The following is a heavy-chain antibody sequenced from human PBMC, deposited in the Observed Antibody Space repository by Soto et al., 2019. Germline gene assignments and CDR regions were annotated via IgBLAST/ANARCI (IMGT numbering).Heavy chain of an antibody. CDR3: ARGPSDYDILTGYFPADY. CDR2: INHSGST. Sequence: PSETLSLTCAVYGGSFSGYYWSWIRQPPGKGLEWIGEINHSGSTNYNPSLKSRVTISVDTSKNQFSLKLSSVTAADTAVYYCARGPSDYDILTGYFPADYWGQRTLVTVSS. CDR1: GGSFSGYY. J-gene: IGHJ4*02. V-gene: IGHV4-34*01. D-gene: IGHD3-9*01.